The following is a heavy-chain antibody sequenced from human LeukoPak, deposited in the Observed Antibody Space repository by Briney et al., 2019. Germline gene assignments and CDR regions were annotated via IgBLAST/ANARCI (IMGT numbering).Heavy chain of an antibody. J-gene: IGHJ4*02. V-gene: IGHV4-39*01. CDR2: IYYSGST. Sequence: SETLSLTCAVSGGSISSSSYYWGWIRQPPGKGLEWIGSIYYSGSTYYNPSLKSRVTISVDTSKNQFSLKLSSVTAADTAVYYCARQVNVLRYFDWLLEPPNYFDYWGQGTLVTVSS. D-gene: IGHD3-9*01. CDR3: ARQVNVLRYFDWLLEPPNYFDY. CDR1: GGSISSSSYY.